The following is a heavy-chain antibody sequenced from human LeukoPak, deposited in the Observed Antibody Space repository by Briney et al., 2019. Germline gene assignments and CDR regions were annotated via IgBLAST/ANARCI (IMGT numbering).Heavy chain of an antibody. Sequence: PSQTLSLTCTVSGGSISSGGYYWSWIRQHPGKGLEWIGYIYYSGSTYYNPSLKSRVTISVDTSKNQFSLKLSSVTAADTAVYYSGRDSTGGGGSSWYNYYYYYMDVWGKGTTVTVSS. D-gene: IGHD6-13*01. CDR1: GGSISSGGYY. CDR3: GRDSTGGGGSSWYNYYYYYMDV. J-gene: IGHJ6*03. V-gene: IGHV4-31*03. CDR2: IYYSGST.